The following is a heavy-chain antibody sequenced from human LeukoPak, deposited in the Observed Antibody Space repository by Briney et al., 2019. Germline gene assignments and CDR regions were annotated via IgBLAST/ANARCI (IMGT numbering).Heavy chain of an antibody. J-gene: IGHJ4*02. D-gene: IGHD4-17*01. V-gene: IGHV3-21*01. CDR3: ASLGGGSTVTTYLNY. Sequence: GGPLRLSCAVSGFTFSSYTMNWVRQAPGKGLEWVSSISSGSSYMYYADSVKGRFTISRDNTKNSLYLQMNGLRAEDTAVYYCASLGGGSTVTTYLNYRGQGTLVTVSS. CDR2: ISSGSSYM. CDR1: GFTFSSYT.